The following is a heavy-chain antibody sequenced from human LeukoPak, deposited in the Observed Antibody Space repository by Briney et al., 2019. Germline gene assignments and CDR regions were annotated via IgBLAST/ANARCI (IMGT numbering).Heavy chain of an antibody. D-gene: IGHD2-8*01. V-gene: IGHV3-23*01. CDR3: AKIVLMVYAPTRDFDY. Sequence: SVCGGTTYYPDSVKGRFPLSRDNSKHTLYLQMNSLRAEDTAVYYCAKIVLMVYAPTRDFDYWGQGTLVTVSS. J-gene: IGHJ4*02. CDR2: SVCGGTT.